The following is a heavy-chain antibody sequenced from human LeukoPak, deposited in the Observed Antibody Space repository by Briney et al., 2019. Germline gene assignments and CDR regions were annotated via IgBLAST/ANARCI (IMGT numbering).Heavy chain of an antibody. Sequence: SETLSLTWTVSCGPIRSSGYYWGWIRQPPGKGLDWIGSIYYSGSTYYNPSLKSRVTISVDTSKNQFSLKLSSVTAADTAVYYCASLWGYYDSSRYYFFDYWGQGTLVTVSS. V-gene: IGHV4-39*01. D-gene: IGHD3-22*01. J-gene: IGHJ4*02. CDR1: CGPIRSSGYY. CDR3: ASLWGYYDSSRYYFFDY. CDR2: IYYSGST.